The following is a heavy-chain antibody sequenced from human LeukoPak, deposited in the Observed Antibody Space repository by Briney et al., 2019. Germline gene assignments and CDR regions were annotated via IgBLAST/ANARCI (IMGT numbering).Heavy chain of an antibody. CDR1: RFTVSSYA. V-gene: IGHV3-23*01. D-gene: IGHD3-10*01. Sequence: GGSLRLSCAASRFTVSSYAMSWVRQAPGKGLGWVSAIGYSGGSTYYADSVKGRFTISRDNSKNTLYLQMNSLRAEDTAVYYCAKGGFGELNFDYWGQGTLVTVSS. CDR2: IGYSGGST. J-gene: IGHJ4*02. CDR3: AKGGFGELNFDY.